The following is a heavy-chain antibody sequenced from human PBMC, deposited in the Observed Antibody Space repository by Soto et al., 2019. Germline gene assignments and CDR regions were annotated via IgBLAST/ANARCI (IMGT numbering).Heavy chain of an antibody. J-gene: IGHJ4*02. Sequence: PGESLKISCQVSGYTFTIYWIGWVRQMPGKGLEWMGLIYPSDSDTRYSPSFQGQVTISADQSINTAYLQWDSLKASDTAIYYCARPANTVADHFDLWGQGTPVTV. CDR1: GYTFTIYW. CDR2: IYPSDSDT. V-gene: IGHV5-51*01. D-gene: IGHD4-17*01. CDR3: ARPANTVADHFDL.